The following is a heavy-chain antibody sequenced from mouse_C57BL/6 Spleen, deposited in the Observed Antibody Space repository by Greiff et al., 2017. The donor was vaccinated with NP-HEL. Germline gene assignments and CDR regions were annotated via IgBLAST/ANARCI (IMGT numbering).Heavy chain of an antibody. CDR2: IWTGGGT. D-gene: IGHD2-2*01. V-gene: IGHV2-9-1*01. Sequence: VKLMESGPGLVAPSQSLSITCTVSGFSLTSYAISWVRQPPGKGLEWLGVIWTGGGTNYNSALKSRLSISKDNSKSQVFLKMNSLQTDDTARYYCARSLYYGYDGYYFDYWGQGTTLTVSS. J-gene: IGHJ2*01. CDR3: ARSLYYGYDGYYFDY. CDR1: GFSLTSYA.